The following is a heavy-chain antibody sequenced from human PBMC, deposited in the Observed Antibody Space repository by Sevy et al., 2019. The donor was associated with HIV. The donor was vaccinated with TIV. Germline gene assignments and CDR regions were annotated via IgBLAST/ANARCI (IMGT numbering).Heavy chain of an antibody. Sequence: SETLSLTCTVSGGSISSYYWSWIRQPPGKGLEWIGYIYYSGSTNYNPSLKSRVTISVDTSKNQFSLKLRSVTAADKAVYYCARAGVYSGQVLFDYWGQGTLVTVSS. CDR3: ARAGVYSGQVLFDY. D-gene: IGHD1-26*01. CDR2: IYYSGST. CDR1: GGSISSYY. J-gene: IGHJ4*02. V-gene: IGHV4-59*13.